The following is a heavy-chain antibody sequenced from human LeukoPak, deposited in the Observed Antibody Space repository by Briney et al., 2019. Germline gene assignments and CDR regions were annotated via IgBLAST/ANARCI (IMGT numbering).Heavy chain of an antibody. Sequence: ASVKVSCKASGGTFSSYAISWVRQAPGQGLEWMGGIIPIFGTANYAQKFQGRVTITTDESTSTAYVELSSLRSEDTAVYYCAREAAWGPPNWFDPWGQGTLVTVSS. D-gene: IGHD6-25*01. V-gene: IGHV1-69*05. CDR3: AREAAWGPPNWFDP. CDR1: GGTFSSYA. J-gene: IGHJ5*02. CDR2: IIPIFGTA.